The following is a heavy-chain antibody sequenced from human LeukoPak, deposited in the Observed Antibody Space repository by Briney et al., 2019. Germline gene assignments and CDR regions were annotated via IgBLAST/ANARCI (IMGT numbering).Heavy chain of an antibody. CDR1: GYSISSGYY. J-gene: IGHJ4*02. V-gene: IGHV4-38-2*02. CDR3: ARDLGPFDY. Sequence: SETLSLTCAVSGYSISSGYYWGWIRQPPGKGLEWIGSIYHSGSTYYNPSLKSRVTISVDTSKDQFSLKLSSVTAADTAVYYCARDLGPFDYWGQGTLVTVSS. CDR2: IYHSGST.